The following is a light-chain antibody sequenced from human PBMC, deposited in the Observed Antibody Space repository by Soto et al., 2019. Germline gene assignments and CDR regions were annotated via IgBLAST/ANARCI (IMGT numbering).Light chain of an antibody. CDR1: QSVSDMY. Sequence: IVLTQSPGTLSLSPGERATLSCRASQSVSDMYLAWYQQKPGQAPRLLIYASNRATGIPDRFSGSGSGTDFTLTISRLEPEDFAVYYCQHYGTSALFGPGTKVDV. CDR3: QHYGTSAL. J-gene: IGKJ3*01. CDR2: AS. V-gene: IGKV3-20*01.